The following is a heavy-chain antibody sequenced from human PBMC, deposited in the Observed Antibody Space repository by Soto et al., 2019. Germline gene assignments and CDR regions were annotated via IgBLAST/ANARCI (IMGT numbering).Heavy chain of an antibody. CDR2: TYYRSKWYN. Sequence: SQTLSLTCAISGDSVSSNSAAWNWIRQSPSRGLEWLGRTYYRSKWYNDYAVSVKSRITINPDTSKNQFSLQLNSVTPEDTAVYYCAREGGNHDYGDYGGYYYYMDVWGKGTTVTVSS. D-gene: IGHD4-17*01. CDR1: GDSVSSNSAA. V-gene: IGHV6-1*01. J-gene: IGHJ6*03. CDR3: AREGGNHDYGDYGGYYYYMDV.